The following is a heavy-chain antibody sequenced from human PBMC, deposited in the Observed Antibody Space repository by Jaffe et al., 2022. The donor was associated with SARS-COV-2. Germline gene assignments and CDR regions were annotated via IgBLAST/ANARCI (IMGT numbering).Heavy chain of an antibody. CDR1: GYTFTSYA. Sequence: QVQLVQSGAEVKKPGASVKVSCKASGYTFTSYAMHWVRQAPGQRLEWMGWINAGNGNTKYSQKFQGRVTITRDTSASTAYMELSSLRSEDTAVYYCAREPAGGYDSSGSQGGGPYWYFDLWGRGTLVTVSS. J-gene: IGHJ2*01. CDR2: INAGNGNT. D-gene: IGHD3-22*01. V-gene: IGHV1-3*01. CDR3: AREPAGGYDSSGSQGGGPYWYFDL.